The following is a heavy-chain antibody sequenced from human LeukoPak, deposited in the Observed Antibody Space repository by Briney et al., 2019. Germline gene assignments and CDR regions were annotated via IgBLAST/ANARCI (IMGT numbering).Heavy chain of an antibody. CDR1: GGTFSSYA. V-gene: IGHV1-69*13. CDR2: IIPIFGTA. J-gene: IGHJ3*02. D-gene: IGHD2-15*01. CDR3: ARAANLLGYCSGGSCYLDAFDI. Sequence: PVASVKVSCKASGGTFSSYAISWVRQAPGQGLEWMGGIIPIFGTANYAQKFQGRVTITADESTSTAYMELSSLRSEDTAVYYCARAANLLGYCSGGSCYLDAFDIWGQGTMVTVSS.